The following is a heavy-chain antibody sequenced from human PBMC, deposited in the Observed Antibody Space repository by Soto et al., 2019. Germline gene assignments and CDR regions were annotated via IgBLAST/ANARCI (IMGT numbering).Heavy chain of an antibody. CDR3: ATVITIFGVVPGAFDT. Sequence: ASVKVSCKVSGYTLTELSMHWVRQAPGKGLEWMGGFDPEDGETIYAQKFQGRVTMTEDTSTDTAYMELSSLRSEDTAVYYCATVITIFGVVPGAFDTWGQGTMVTVSS. CDR2: FDPEDGET. CDR1: GYTLTELS. D-gene: IGHD3-3*01. J-gene: IGHJ3*02. V-gene: IGHV1-24*01.